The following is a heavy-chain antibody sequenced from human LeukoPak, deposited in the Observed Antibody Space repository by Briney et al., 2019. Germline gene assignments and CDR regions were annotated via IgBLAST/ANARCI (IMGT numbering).Heavy chain of an antibody. CDR1: GFTFSSYA. CDR2: ISYDGSSK. V-gene: IGHV3-30-3*01. CDR3: ARDRRGAGLDY. Sequence: PGRSLRLSCAASGFTFSSYAMHWVRQAPGKGLEWVAVISYDGSSKYYADSVKGRFTISRDNSKNTLYLQMNSLRAEDTAVYYCARDRRGAGLDYWGQGTLVTVSS. D-gene: IGHD3-16*01. J-gene: IGHJ4*02.